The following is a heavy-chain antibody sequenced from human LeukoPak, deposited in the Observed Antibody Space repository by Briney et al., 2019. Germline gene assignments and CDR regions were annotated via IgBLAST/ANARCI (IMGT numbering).Heavy chain of an antibody. CDR3: ARLTGPEKNFDY. CDR2: IYYGGST. Sequence: SETLSLTCTVSGGSISSYYWSWIRQPPGKGLEWIGYIYYGGSTNYNPSLKSRVTISVDTSKNQFSLKLSSVTAADTAVYYCARLTGPEKNFDYWGQGTLVTVSS. D-gene: IGHD4-11*01. J-gene: IGHJ4*02. V-gene: IGHV4-59*08. CDR1: GGSISSYY.